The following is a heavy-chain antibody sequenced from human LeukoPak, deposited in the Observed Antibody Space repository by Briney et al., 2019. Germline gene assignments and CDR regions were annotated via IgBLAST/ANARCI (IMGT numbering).Heavy chain of an antibody. CDR2: TYYRSKWYN. V-gene: IGHV6-1*01. D-gene: IGHD6-13*01. Sequence: SQTLSLTCAISGDTVSSNSAAWNWIRQSPSRGLEWLGRTYYRSKWYNDYAASVKSRISINPDTSKNHFSLQLNSVTPEDTAVYYCARKYSSTWYDALDIRGQGTMVTVSS. J-gene: IGHJ3*02. CDR3: ARKYSSTWYDALDI. CDR1: GDTVSSNSAA.